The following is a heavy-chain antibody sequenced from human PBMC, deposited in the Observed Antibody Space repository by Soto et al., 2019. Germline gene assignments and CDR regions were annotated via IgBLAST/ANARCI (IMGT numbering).Heavy chain of an antibody. CDR2: IHPRDSDT. Sequence: GESLKISCQGSGYYFSDYWIGWVRQMPGRGLEWMGIIHPRDSDTKYSPSFQGHVTFSVDTSISTAFLSWNSLKASETAISYCARQYYNFWSGSYTGSSYLDFWGRGTLVTVSS. CDR3: ARQYYNFWSGSYTGSSYLDF. V-gene: IGHV5-51*01. J-gene: IGHJ2*01. D-gene: IGHD3-3*01. CDR1: GYYFSDYW.